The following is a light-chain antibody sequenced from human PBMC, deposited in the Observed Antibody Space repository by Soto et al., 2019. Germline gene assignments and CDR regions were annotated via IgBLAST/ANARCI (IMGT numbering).Light chain of an antibody. CDR2: AAS. CDR1: QSISSY. Sequence: DIQMTQSPSSLSASVGARVSITCRPSQSISSYLNWYQQKPGKAPKLLIYAASSLQSGIPSRFSGSGSGTDFTLTISSLQAEDFATYYCQQSYSTVWTFGQGTKVDIK. J-gene: IGKJ1*01. V-gene: IGKV1-39*01. CDR3: QQSYSTVWT.